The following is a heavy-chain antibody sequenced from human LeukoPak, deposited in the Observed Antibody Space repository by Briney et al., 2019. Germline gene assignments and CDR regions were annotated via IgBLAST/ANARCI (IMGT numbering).Heavy chain of an antibody. D-gene: IGHD6-6*01. CDR3: ATAAPHTNWFDP. V-gene: IGHV1-24*01. J-gene: IGHJ5*02. Sequence: ASVKVSCKVSGYTLTELSMHWVRQAPGKGLEWMGGFDPEDGETIYAQKFQDRVTMTEDTPTDTAYMELSSLRSEDTAVYYCATAAPHTNWFDPWGQGTLVTVSS. CDR1: GYTLTELS. CDR2: FDPEDGET.